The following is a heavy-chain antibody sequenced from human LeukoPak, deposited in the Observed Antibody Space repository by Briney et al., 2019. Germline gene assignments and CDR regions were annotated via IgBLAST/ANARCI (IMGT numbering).Heavy chain of an antibody. D-gene: IGHD3-22*01. CDR1: GYTFTTYY. V-gene: IGHV1-46*01. CDR3: ARGTHIDSSGYYAGHFDY. J-gene: IGHJ4*02. Sequence: GASVKVSCKASGYTFTTYYMHCVRQAPGQGLEWMGIINPTGGSTYYAQKFLGRVTMTRDTPTSTVYMDLSSLRSEDTAVYYCARGTHIDSSGYYAGHFDYWGQGTLVTVSS. CDR2: INPTGGST.